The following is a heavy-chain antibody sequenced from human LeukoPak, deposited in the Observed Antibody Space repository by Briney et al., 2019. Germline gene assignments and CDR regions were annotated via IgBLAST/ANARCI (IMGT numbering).Heavy chain of an antibody. CDR1: GFTFSNYG. V-gene: IGHV3-30*18. D-gene: IGHD3-22*01. CDR3: VKATSWYWYESSGYPKGDPNGAFDI. CDR2: ISYDGNKK. J-gene: IGHJ3*02. Sequence: PGRSLRLSCAASGFTFSNYGMHWVRQAPGKGLEWVAIISYDGNKKYYADSVKGRFTISRDNSKNTLHLQMNSLRTEDTAIYYCVKATSWYWYESSGYPKGDPNGAFDIWGQGTMVTVSS.